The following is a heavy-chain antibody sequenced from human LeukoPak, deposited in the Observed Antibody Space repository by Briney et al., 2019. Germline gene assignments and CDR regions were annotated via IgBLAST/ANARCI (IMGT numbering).Heavy chain of an antibody. Sequence: SETLSLTCAVYGGSFSGYYWSWIRQPPGKGLEWIGEINHSGSTNYNPSLKSRVTISVDTSKNQFSLKLSSVTAADTAVYYCARGKSRYYGGSLEFDYWGQGTLVTVSS. J-gene: IGHJ4*02. CDR1: GGSFSGYY. CDR3: ARGKSRYYGGSLEFDY. CDR2: INHSGST. V-gene: IGHV4-34*01. D-gene: IGHD4-23*01.